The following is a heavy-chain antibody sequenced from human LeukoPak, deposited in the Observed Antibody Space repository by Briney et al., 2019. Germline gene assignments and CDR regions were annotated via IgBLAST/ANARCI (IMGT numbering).Heavy chain of an antibody. V-gene: IGHV3-30-3*01. CDR1: GFTFSSYA. CDR2: ISYDGSNK. Sequence: PGGSLRLSCAASGFTFSSYAMHWVRQAPGKGLEWVAVISYDGSNKYYADSVKGRFTISRDNSKNTLYVQMNSLRAEDTAVYYCTRDGPVAGKGGFDYWGQGTLVTVSS. J-gene: IGHJ4*02. CDR3: TRDGPVAGKGGFDY. D-gene: IGHD6-19*01.